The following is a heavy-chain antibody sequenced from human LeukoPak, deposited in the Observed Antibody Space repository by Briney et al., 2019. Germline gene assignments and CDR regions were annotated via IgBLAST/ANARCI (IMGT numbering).Heavy chain of an antibody. J-gene: IGHJ5*02. CDR3: ARDKSDGSGSYYQS. CDR1: GYTFTGYY. CDR2: INPNSGGT. D-gene: IGHD3-10*01. V-gene: IGHV1-2*02. Sequence: ASVKVSCKASGYTFTGYYMHWVRQAPGQGLEWMGWINPNSGGTNYAQKFQGRVTMTRDTSISTAYMELSRPRSDDTAVYYCARDKSDGSGSYYQSWGQGTLVTVSS.